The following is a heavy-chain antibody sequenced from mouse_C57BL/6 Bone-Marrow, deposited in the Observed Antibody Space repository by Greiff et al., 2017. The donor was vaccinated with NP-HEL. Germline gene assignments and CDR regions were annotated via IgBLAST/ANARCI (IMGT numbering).Heavy chain of an antibody. D-gene: IGHD1-1*01. CDR3: ASSPYYYGSSYCFDY. V-gene: IGHV1-81*01. J-gene: IGHJ2*01. CDR1: GYTFTSYG. Sequence: VQLQQSGAELARPGASVKLSCKASGYTFTSYGISWVKQRTGQGLEWIGEINPSSGNTKYNEKFKGKATLTADKSSSTAYMELCSLTSEHSAVDFCASSPYYYGSSYCFDYWGQGTTLTVSS. CDR2: INPSSGNT.